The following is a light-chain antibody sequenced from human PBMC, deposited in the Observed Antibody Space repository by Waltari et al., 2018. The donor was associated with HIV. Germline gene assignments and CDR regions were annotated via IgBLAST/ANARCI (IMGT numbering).Light chain of an antibody. V-gene: IGLV2-8*01. CDR2: EVS. J-gene: IGLJ2*01. CDR1: SSDLGSYNF. CDR3: SSYAGSNNLV. Sequence: QSALTQPPSASGSPGQSVTISCTGTSSDLGSYNFVSWYQQHPGKAPKLMIYEVSKRPSGAPDRFSGSKSGNTASLTVSGLQAEDEADYYCSSYAGSNNLVFGGGTKLTVL.